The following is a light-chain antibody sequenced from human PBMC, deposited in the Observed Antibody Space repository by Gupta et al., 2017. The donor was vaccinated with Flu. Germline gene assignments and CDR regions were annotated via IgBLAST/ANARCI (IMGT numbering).Light chain of an antibody. V-gene: IGKV3-20*01. CDR3: QKYGSSTQGLT. CDR2: VAS. CDR1: QSVSSSY. Sequence: VLTQSPGTLSLSPGERATLSCRASQSVSSSYLSLDQPKPGQATRLIIFVASSRATGIPDRLSVSGSGTDFTLTISSLEPEDVAVEYCQKYGSSTQGLTFGGGTKVEIK. J-gene: IGKJ4*01.